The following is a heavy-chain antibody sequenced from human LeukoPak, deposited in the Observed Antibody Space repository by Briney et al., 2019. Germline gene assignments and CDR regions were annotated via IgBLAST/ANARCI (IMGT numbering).Heavy chain of an antibody. V-gene: IGHV3-33*06. CDR2: ISYDGSSK. CDR1: GFTFRTHG. Sequence: PGRSLRLSRVASGFTFRTHGIHWVRQAPGKGLEWVAVISYDGSSKQYADSVKGRFTISRDDSKNTLYLQMNSLRADDTAVYYCAKDGGKWPDSWGQGTLVTVSS. D-gene: IGHD3-16*01. CDR3: AKDGGKWPDS. J-gene: IGHJ4*02.